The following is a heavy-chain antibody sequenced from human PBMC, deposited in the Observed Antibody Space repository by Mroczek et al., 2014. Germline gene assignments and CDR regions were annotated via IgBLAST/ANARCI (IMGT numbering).Heavy chain of an antibody. Sequence: QVQLVQSGAEVKKPGASVKVSCKASGYTFTGYYMHWVRQAPGQGLEWMGWINPNSGGTNYAQKFQGRVTMTRDTSISTAYMELSRLRSDDTAVYYCARLTPLGKQQPPLKPIDYWGQGTLVTVSS. CDR2: INPNSGGT. J-gene: IGHJ4*02. D-gene: IGHD6-13*01. V-gene: IGHV1-2*02. CDR1: GYTFTGYY. CDR3: ARLTPLGKQQPPLKPIDY.